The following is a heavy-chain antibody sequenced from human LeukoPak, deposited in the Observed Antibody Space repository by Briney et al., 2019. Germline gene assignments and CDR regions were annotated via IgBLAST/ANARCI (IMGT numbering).Heavy chain of an antibody. Sequence: GASVKVSCKASGYTFTSYDIKPVRQATGPLLQWIPLINPNIGNTGYAQKFQGRVTMTRNTSISTAYMELSSLRSEDTAVYYCARSSDYAGGNFDYWGQGTLVTVSS. D-gene: IGHD5-12*01. CDR1: GYTFTSYD. CDR2: INPNIGNT. J-gene: IGHJ4*02. V-gene: IGHV1-8*01. CDR3: ARSSDYAGGNFDY.